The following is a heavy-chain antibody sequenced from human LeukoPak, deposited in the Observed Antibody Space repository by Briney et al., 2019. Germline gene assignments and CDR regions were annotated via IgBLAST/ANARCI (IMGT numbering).Heavy chain of an antibody. CDR3: AKEGRSTTPGF. D-gene: IGHD1-1*01. V-gene: IGHV3-21*01. J-gene: IGHJ4*02. CDR1: GFTFNTYA. Sequence: GGSLRLSCAASGFTFNTYAMHWVRHAPGKGLEWVSSISSTSIYIYYTDSVKGRFTISRDNAKNSLYLQMNSLGADDTAVYYCAKEGRSTTPGFWGQGTLVTVSS. CDR2: ISSTSIYI.